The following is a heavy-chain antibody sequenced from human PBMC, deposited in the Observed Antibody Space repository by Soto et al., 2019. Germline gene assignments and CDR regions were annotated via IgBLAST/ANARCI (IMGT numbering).Heavy chain of an antibody. CDR2: IYSGGST. D-gene: IGHD3-3*01. CDR1: GFTVSSYY. J-gene: IGHJ3*02. Sequence: ESGGGLIQPGGSLRLSCAASGFTVSSYYMNWVRQAPGKGLEWVSVIYSGGSTYYADSVKGRFTISRDSAKNTLFLQMNSLRVEDTAVYYCAKEKGNGFFHDAFDIWGQGTMVTVSS. CDR3: AKEKGNGFFHDAFDI. V-gene: IGHV3-53*01.